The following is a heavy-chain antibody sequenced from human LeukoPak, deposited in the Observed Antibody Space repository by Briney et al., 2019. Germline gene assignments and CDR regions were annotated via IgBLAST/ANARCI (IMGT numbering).Heavy chain of an antibody. Sequence: SETLSLTCTVSGGAVSSYYWSWIRQPPGKGLEWIGYIYYIGNTNYNPSLKSRVAISVDTSKNQSYLKLSSVTAADTAMYYCARVAQMADYAKASFDSWGQGALVTVSS. CDR1: GGAVSSYY. J-gene: IGHJ4*02. CDR2: IYYIGNT. V-gene: IGHV4-59*02. CDR3: ARVAQMADYAKASFDS. D-gene: IGHD4/OR15-4a*01.